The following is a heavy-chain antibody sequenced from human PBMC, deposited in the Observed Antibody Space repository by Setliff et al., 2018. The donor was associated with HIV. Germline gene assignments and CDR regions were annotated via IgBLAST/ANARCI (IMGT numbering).Heavy chain of an antibody. CDR2: ISSSGNTI. CDR3: ATDGSGWSRDH. D-gene: IGHD6-19*01. Sequence: GGSXRLSCAASGFTFSTXXXNGVRQAPGKGLEWVSYISSSGNTIYYADXVKGRFTISRDNAKTSLYLQMNSLRVEDTALYYCATDGSGWSRDHWGQGTLVTVSS. V-gene: IGHV3-48*03. J-gene: IGHJ4*02. CDR1: GFTFSTXX.